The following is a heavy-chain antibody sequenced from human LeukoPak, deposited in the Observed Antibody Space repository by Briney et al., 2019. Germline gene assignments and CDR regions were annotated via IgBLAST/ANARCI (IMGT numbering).Heavy chain of an antibody. D-gene: IGHD6-19*01. CDR2: LSGSGITT. Sequence: GGSLRLSCAASGFTFNNSAVSWVRQAPGKGLEWVSTLSGSGITTYYADSVKGRFTISRDNSKNTLYLQMNSLRAEDTAAYYRAKGIYSSGWSYFDYWGHGTLVTVSS. CDR3: AKGIYSSGWSYFDY. CDR1: GFTFNNSA. V-gene: IGHV3-23*01. J-gene: IGHJ4*01.